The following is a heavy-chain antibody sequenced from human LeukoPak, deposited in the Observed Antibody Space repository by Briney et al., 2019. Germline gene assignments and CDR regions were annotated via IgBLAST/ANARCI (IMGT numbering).Heavy chain of an antibody. Sequence: ASVKVSCKASGYTFTGYYMHWVRQAPGQGLEWMGWINPNSGGTNYAQKFQGRVTMTRDTSISTAYMELSRLRSEDTAVYYCARVGPLVRGATIHFDYWGQGTLVTVSS. J-gene: IGHJ4*02. V-gene: IGHV1-2*02. CDR2: INPNSGGT. CDR3: ARVGPLVRGATIHFDY. D-gene: IGHD3-10*01. CDR1: GYTFTGYY.